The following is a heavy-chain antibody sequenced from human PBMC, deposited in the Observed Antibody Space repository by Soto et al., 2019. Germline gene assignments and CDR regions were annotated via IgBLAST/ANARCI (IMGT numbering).Heavy chain of an antibody. J-gene: IGHJ4*02. D-gene: IGHD4-17*01. V-gene: IGHV3-30*18. CDR2: ISFDGNIK. CDR1: GFTFSSYA. Sequence: QVQLVESGGGVVQPGRSLRLSCAASGFTFSSYAMHWVRQAPGKGLEWVALISFDGNIKYYADSVKGRFTMSRDNSKNTLYLQMSSLRSNDTAMYYCAKTGRDYGDSPNDYWGQGILVTVSS. CDR3: AKTGRDYGDSPNDY.